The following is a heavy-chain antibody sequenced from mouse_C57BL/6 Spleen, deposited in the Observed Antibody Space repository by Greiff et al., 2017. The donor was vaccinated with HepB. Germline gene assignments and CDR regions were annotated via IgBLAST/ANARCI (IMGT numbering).Heavy chain of an antibody. V-gene: IGHV1-81*01. CDR1: GYTFTSYG. D-gene: IGHD1-1*01. J-gene: IGHJ3*01. Sequence: VQLVESGAELARPGASVKLSCKASGYTFTSYGISWVKQRTGQGLEWIGEIYPRSGNTYYNEKFKGKATLTADKSSSTAYMELRSLTSEDSAVYFCASYYGSSHPWFAYWGQGTLVTVSA. CDR2: IYPRSGNT. CDR3: ASYYGSSHPWFAY.